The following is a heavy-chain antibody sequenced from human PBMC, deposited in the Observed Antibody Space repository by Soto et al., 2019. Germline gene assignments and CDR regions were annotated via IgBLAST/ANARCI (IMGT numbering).Heavy chain of an antibody. CDR3: ARVGVGATRSFDY. D-gene: IGHD1-26*01. V-gene: IGHV4-59*01. CDR2: IYYSGST. CDR1: GGSISSYY. J-gene: IGHJ4*02. Sequence: QVQLQESGPGLVKPSETLSLTCTVSGGSISSYYWSWIRQPPGKGLEWIGYIYYSGSTNYNPSLKSRVTRSVDTSKNPFSLKLSSVTAADTAVYYCARVGVGATRSFDYWGQGTLVTVSS.